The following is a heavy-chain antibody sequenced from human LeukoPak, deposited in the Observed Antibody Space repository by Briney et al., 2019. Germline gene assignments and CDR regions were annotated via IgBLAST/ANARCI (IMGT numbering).Heavy chain of an antibody. D-gene: IGHD4-23*01. CDR3: SKAGGSADYGGNAANVY. CDR1: GFTFSSYA. J-gene: IGHJ4*02. V-gene: IGHV3-23*01. CDR2: ISGSGDTT. Sequence: PGGSLGLSCAGSGFTFSSYAMNWVRQAPGKGLDWVSVISGSGDTTFYADSVKGRFTISKDNSKNTLYLQMNNLRAEDTAVYYCSKAGGSADYGGNAANVYWGQGTLVIVSS.